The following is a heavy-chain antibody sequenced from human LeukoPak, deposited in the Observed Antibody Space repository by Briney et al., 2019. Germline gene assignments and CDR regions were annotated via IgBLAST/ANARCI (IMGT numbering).Heavy chain of an antibody. CDR3: ARDRSANSRVYYFDY. Sequence: GASLRLSCAASGFSFSSYAMHWVRQAPGKGLEWVAIISYDGNNKYQADSVKGRFTISRDDSKNTLYLQMNSLRAEDTAVYFCARDRSANSRVYYFDYWGQGTLVTVSS. CDR2: ISYDGNNK. CDR1: GFSFSSYA. D-gene: IGHD4/OR15-4a*01. V-gene: IGHV3-30-3*01. J-gene: IGHJ4*02.